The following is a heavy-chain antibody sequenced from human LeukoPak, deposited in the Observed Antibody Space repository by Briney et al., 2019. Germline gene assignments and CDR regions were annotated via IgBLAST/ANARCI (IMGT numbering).Heavy chain of an antibody. CDR3: ARERAYYDSSVPYYFDY. CDR1: GGSISSGGYY. V-gene: IGHV4-31*03. J-gene: IGHJ4*02. D-gene: IGHD3-22*01. Sequence: SQTLSLTCTVSGGSISSGGYYWSWIRQHPGKGLEWIGYIYYSGSTYYNPSLKSRVTISVDTSKNQFSLKLSSVTAADTAVYYCARERAYYDSSVPYYFDYWGQGTLVTVSS. CDR2: IYYSGST.